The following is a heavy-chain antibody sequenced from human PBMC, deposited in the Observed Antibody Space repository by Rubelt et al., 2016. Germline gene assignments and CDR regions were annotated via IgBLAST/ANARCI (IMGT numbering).Heavy chain of an antibody. J-gene: IGHJ4*02. CDR3: ATRSLWFGEIDRYFDY. CDR1: GYTLTELS. V-gene: IGHV1-24*01. D-gene: IGHD3-10*01. Sequence: QVQLVQSGAEVKKPGASVKVSCKVSGYTLTELSMHWVRQAPGKGLEWMGGFDPEGGETIYAQKCQGRVTMTEDTSTDTAYMELSSLRSEDTAVYYCATRSLWFGEIDRYFDYWGQGTLVTVSS. CDR2: FDPEGGET.